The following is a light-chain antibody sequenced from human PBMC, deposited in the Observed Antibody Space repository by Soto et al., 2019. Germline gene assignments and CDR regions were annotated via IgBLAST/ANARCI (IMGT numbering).Light chain of an antibody. CDR1: QSVSSTY. V-gene: IGKV3-20*01. Sequence: EIVLTQSPGTLSLSPGERATLSCSASQSVSSTYLAWYQQKPGQAPRLFIYGASSRATGIPDRFSGSGSGTAFTLAISRLEPEDFAVYYCQQYGSSHTFGQGTKLEIK. CDR3: QQYGSSHT. J-gene: IGKJ2*01. CDR2: GAS.